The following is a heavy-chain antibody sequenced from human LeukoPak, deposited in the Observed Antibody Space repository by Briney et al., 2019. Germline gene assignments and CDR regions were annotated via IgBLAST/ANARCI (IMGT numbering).Heavy chain of an antibody. CDR2: INPNSGGT. CDR1: GYTFTGYY. CDR3: AQSGLSGRPSLPFDY. D-gene: IGHD4/OR15-4a*01. Sequence: ASVMVSCKASGYTFTGYYMHWVRQAPGQGLEWMGWINPNSGGTNYAQKFQGRVTMTRDTSISTAYMELSRLRSDDTAVYYCAQSGLSGRPSLPFDYWGQGTLVTVSS. V-gene: IGHV1-2*02. J-gene: IGHJ4*02.